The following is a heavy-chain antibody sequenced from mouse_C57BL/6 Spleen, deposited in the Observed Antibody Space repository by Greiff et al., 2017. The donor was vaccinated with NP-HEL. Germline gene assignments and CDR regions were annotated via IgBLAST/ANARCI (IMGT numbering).Heavy chain of an antibody. Sequence: QVQLQQPGAELVMPGASVKLSCKASGYTFTSYWMHWVKQRPGQGLEWIGEIDPSDSYTNYNQKFKGKSTLTVDKSSSTAYMQLSSLTAEDSAVYYCARWAAQASFADWGQGTLVTVSA. CDR1: GYTFTSYW. J-gene: IGHJ3*01. D-gene: IGHD3-2*02. CDR3: ARWAAQASFAD. V-gene: IGHV1-69*01. CDR2: IDPSDSYT.